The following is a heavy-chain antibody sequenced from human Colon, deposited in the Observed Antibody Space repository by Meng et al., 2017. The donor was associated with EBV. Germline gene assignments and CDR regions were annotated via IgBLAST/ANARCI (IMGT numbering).Heavy chain of an antibody. CDR2: IDHRGNT. D-gene: IGHD3-10*01. CDR3: ARRGPSGNFSP. J-gene: IGHJ5*02. V-gene: IGHV4-34*01. CDR1: GGSLRDCY. Sequence: QVQAQRWGAGLVNPSEPLPRKWPGYGGSLRDCYWTWLRHPPGKGLEWIGEIDHRGNTKYNPSLKSRVTISLDTSKKQFSLKVSSVTAADSAVYYCARRGPSGNFSPWSQGALVTVSS.